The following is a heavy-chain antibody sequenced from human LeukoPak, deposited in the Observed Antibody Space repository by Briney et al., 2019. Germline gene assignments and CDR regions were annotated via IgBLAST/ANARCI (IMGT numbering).Heavy chain of an antibody. V-gene: IGHV3-21*01. Sequence: GGSLRLSCAASGFIFSSYSMNWVRQAPGKGLEWVSSISSSSSYIYYADSVKGRFTISRDNAKNSLYLQMNSLRAEDTAVYYCARVLIRRVIDYWGQGTLVTVSS. CDR2: ISSSSSYI. CDR1: GFIFSSYS. CDR3: ARVLIRRVIDY. J-gene: IGHJ4*02. D-gene: IGHD2/OR15-2a*01.